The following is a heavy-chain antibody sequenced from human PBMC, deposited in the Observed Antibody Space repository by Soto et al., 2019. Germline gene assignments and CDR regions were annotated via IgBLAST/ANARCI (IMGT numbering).Heavy chain of an antibody. V-gene: IGHV3-30*18. J-gene: IGHJ4*02. CDR3: AKDRDTMIVVVIQTIDY. D-gene: IGHD3-22*01. Sequence: PGGSLRLSCAASGFTFSSYGMHWVRQAPGKGLEWVAVISYDGSNKYYADSVKGRFTISRDNSKNTLYLQMNSLRPEDTAVYYCAKDRDTMIVVVIQTIDYWGQGTLVTVSS. CDR2: ISYDGSNK. CDR1: GFTFSSYG.